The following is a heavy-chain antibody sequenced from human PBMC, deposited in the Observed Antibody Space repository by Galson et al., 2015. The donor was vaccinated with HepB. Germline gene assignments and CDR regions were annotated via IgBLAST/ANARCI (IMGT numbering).Heavy chain of an antibody. CDR1: GFTFSSYA. CDR3: AKAQDYDFWSGYYYGMDV. Sequence: SLRLSCAASGFTFSSYAMSWVRQAPGKGLEWVSAISGSGGSTYYADSVKGRFTISRDNSKNTLYLQMNSLRAEDTAVYYCAKAQDYDFWSGYYYGMDVWGQGTTVTVSS. J-gene: IGHJ6*02. V-gene: IGHV3-23*01. CDR2: ISGSGGST. D-gene: IGHD3-3*01.